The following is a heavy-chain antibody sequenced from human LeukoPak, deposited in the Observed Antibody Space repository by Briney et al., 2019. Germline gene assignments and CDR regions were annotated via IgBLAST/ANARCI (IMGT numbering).Heavy chain of an antibody. D-gene: IGHD3-22*01. J-gene: IGHJ4*02. CDR3: AKNPISYDSSGYYGARCDY. CDR2: ISGSGGST. CDR1: GFTFSDYW. Sequence: PGGSLRLSCAASGFTFSDYWMHWVRQAPGKGLEWVSAISGSGGSTYYADSVKGRFTISRDNSKNTLYLQMNSLRAEDTAVYYCAKNPISYDSSGYYGARCDYWGQGTLVTVSS. V-gene: IGHV3-23*01.